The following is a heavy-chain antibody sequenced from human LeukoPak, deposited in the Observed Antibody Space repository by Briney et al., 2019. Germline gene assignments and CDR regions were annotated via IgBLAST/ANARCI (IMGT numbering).Heavy chain of an antibody. CDR2: IYTSGST. V-gene: IGHV4-4*09. Sequence: NASETLSLTCTVSGGSISSYYWSWIRQPPGKGLEWIGYIYTSGSTNYNPSLKSRVTISVDTSKNQFSLKLSSVTAADTAVYYCAKHGSSWLYYFDYWGQGTLVTVSS. CDR3: AKHGSSWLYYFDY. CDR1: GGSISSYY. J-gene: IGHJ4*02. D-gene: IGHD6-13*01.